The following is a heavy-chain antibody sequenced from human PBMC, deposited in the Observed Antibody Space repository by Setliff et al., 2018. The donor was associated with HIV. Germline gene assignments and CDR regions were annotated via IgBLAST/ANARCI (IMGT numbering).Heavy chain of an antibody. V-gene: IGHV5-10-1*01. Sequence: PGESLKISCKGSGYSFTNYWISWVRQMSGKGLEWMGRIDPSDSYTNYSPSFQGHVTISADKSISTAYLQWSSLRASDTAMYYCARHKPIAAAGSYYYGMDVWGQGTTVTVSS. J-gene: IGHJ6*02. CDR3: ARHKPIAAAGSYYYGMDV. CDR1: GYSFTNYW. CDR2: IDPSDSYT. D-gene: IGHD6-13*01.